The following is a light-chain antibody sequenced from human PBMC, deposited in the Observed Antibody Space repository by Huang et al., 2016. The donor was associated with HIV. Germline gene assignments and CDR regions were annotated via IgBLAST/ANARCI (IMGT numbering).Light chain of an antibody. V-gene: IGKV3-15*01. CDR3: QQYNDFRST. Sequence: ETVMTQSPVTLSVSPGDRASLSCRSSQIVSSHLAWYQQQPGQAPRLLISAASTRATGVPARFSGSGAGTEFTLTISTLQSEDSAVYYCQQYNDFRSTFGPGTRVEIK. J-gene: IGKJ3*01. CDR1: QIVSSH. CDR2: AAS.